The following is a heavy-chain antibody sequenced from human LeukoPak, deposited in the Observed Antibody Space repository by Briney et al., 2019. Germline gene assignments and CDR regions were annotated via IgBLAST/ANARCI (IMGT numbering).Heavy chain of an antibody. D-gene: IGHD2-21*01. Sequence: SETLSLTCTVSGGSISSGSYCWSWIRQPAGKGLEWIGHIHTSGNTNYNSSLKSRVTISVDTSKNQFSLKLSSVTAADTAVYYCARGVVIAPQTFDYWGQGTLVTVSS. CDR3: ARGVVIAPQTFDY. V-gene: IGHV4-61*09. J-gene: IGHJ4*02. CDR2: IHTSGNT. CDR1: GGSISSGSYC.